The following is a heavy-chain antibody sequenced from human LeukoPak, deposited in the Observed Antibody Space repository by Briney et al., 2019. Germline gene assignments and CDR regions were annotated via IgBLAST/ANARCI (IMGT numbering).Heavy chain of an antibody. CDR3: VRDPFYDSSGRSGRDY. CDR2: INSDGSSR. D-gene: IGHD3-22*01. J-gene: IGHJ4*02. Sequence: GGSLRLSCAASGFTFSSYWMHWVRQAPGKGLVWVSRINSDGSSRSYADSVKGRFTISRDNARNTLYLQMNSLRAEDTAVYYCVRDPFYDSSGRSGRDYWGQGTLVTVSS. CDR1: GFTFSSYW. V-gene: IGHV3-74*01.